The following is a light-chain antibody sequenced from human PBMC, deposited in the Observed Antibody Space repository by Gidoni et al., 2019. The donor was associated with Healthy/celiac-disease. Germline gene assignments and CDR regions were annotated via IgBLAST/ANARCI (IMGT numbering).Light chain of an antibody. CDR3: QQSHSYPH. Sequence: AIQLTQSPSSLSASVGDRVTITCRASQGISSALAWYQQKPGKAPKLLIYDASSLASGVPSRFSGSGSGTDFTLTISSLQPEDFATYYCQQSHSYPHFGPGTKVDIK. J-gene: IGKJ3*01. CDR2: DAS. V-gene: IGKV1-13*02. CDR1: QGISSA.